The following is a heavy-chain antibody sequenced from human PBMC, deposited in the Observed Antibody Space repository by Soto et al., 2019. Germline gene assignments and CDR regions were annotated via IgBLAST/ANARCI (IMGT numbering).Heavy chain of an antibody. Sequence: ASVKVSCKASGYTFTNYGISWVRQAPGQGLEWMGWISAYNGNTNYAQKLQGRVTMTTDTSTSTAYMELRSLRSDDTAVYYCARGYYDSSGGRKRGWFDPWGQGTLVTVSS. V-gene: IGHV1-18*01. CDR3: ARGYYDSSGGRKRGWFDP. J-gene: IGHJ5*02. CDR1: GYTFTNYG. CDR2: ISAYNGNT. D-gene: IGHD3-22*01.